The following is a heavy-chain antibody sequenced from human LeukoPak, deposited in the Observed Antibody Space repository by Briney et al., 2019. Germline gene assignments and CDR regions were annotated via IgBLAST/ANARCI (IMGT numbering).Heavy chain of an antibody. Sequence: ASVKVSCKASGYTFTGYYMHWVRQAPGQGLEWMGWINPNSGGTNYAQKFQGRVTMTRDTSISTAYMELSRLRSDDTAVYYCAREGSGSYYNGHNWFDPWGQGTLVTVSS. D-gene: IGHD3-10*01. J-gene: IGHJ5*02. CDR1: GYTFTGYY. V-gene: IGHV1-2*02. CDR2: INPNSGGT. CDR3: AREGSGSYYNGHNWFDP.